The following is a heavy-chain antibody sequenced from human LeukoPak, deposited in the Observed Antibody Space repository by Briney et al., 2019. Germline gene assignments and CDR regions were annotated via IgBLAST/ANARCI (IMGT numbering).Heavy chain of an antibody. CDR3: ARGRCGGHSYDYMDV. CDR1: GGPFSDYY. Sequence: SETLSLTCAVLGGPFSDYYWSWIRRPPGKGLEWLWEINHSGSANYMPSLKSRVSISGDTSKNQFSLKLSSVTAADTALYYCARGRCGGHSYDYMDVWGKGTAVTVSS. V-gene: IGHV4-34*01. J-gene: IGHJ6*03. D-gene: IGHD2-21*02. CDR2: INHSGSA.